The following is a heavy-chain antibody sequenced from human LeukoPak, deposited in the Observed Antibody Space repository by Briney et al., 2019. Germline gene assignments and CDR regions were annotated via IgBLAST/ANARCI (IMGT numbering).Heavy chain of an antibody. CDR1: GGSISSGSYY. D-gene: IGHD4-23*01. CDR2: IYTSGST. V-gene: IGHV4-61*02. Sequence: SETLSLTCTVSGGSISSGSYYWSWIRQPAGKGLEWIGRIYTSGSTNYNPSLKSRVTISVDTSKNQFSLKLSPVTAADTAVYYCASGETTVVTSFDYWGQGTLVTVSS. CDR3: ASGETTVVTSFDY. J-gene: IGHJ4*02.